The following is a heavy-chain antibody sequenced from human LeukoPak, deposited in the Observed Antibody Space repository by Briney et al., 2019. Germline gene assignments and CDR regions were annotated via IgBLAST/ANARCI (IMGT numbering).Heavy chain of an antibody. CDR3: ARDWGVGVTTS. Sequence: GESLRLSCAASGFIFRSYWMSWVRQAPGKGLEWVANIKQDGSEKYYVDSVKGRFTISRDNAKNSLYLQMNSLRAEDTAVYYCARDWGVGVTTSWGQGALVTVSS. CDR1: GFIFRSYW. J-gene: IGHJ5*02. D-gene: IGHD1-26*01. CDR2: IKQDGSEK. V-gene: IGHV3-7*01.